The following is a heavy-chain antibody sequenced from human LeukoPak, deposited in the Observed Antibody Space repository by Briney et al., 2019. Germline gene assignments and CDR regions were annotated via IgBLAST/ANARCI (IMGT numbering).Heavy chain of an antibody. V-gene: IGHV4-59*01. D-gene: IGHD6-6*01. CDR1: GGAISNYY. J-gene: IGHJ5*02. CDR3: ARKKFIAAGGFDP. CDR2: IYYSGST. Sequence: PSETLSLTCTVSGGAISNYYWSWIRQPPGQGLERIGYIYYSGSTNYNPSLKSRVTISVDTSKNQFSLKLSSVTAADTAVYYCARKKFIAAGGFDPWGQGTLVTVSS.